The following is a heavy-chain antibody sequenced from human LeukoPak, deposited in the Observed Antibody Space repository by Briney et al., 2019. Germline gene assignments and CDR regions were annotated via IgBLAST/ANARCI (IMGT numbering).Heavy chain of an antibody. CDR1: GGSISSGGYS. CDR3: ASYPPRSDAFDI. D-gene: IGHD3-16*02. V-gene: IGHV4-30-4*07. CDR2: IYYSGST. Sequence: SETLSLTCAVSGGSISSGGYSWSWIRQPPGKGLEWIGYIYYSGSTYYNPSLKSRVTISVDTSKNQFSLKLSSVTAADTAVYYCASYPPRSDAFDIWGQGTMVTVSS. J-gene: IGHJ3*02.